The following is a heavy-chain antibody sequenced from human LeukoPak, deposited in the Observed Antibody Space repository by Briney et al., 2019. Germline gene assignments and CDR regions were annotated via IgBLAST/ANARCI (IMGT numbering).Heavy chain of an antibody. CDR2: IYTGGST. CDR1: GFTVSSNY. D-gene: IGHD6-19*01. Sequence: GGSLRLSCAASGFTVSSNYMTWVRQAPGKGLEGVSVIYTGGSTYSADSVKGRFTISRDNSNNTLFLQMNSRKTGDTAVYYCARDLGLEAVAGDYYYYYYMYVWGKGHTVTVSS. CDR3: ARDLGLEAVAGDYYYYYYMYV. J-gene: IGHJ6*03. V-gene: IGHV3-53*01.